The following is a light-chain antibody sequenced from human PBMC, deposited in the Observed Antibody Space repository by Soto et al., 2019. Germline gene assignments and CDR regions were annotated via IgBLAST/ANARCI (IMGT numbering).Light chain of an antibody. Sequence: QSALTQPASVSGSPGQSITISCTGTSSEVGGYNYVSWYQQHPGKAPKLMIYDVSNRTSGVSNRFSGSKSVNTASLTISGLQAEDEADYYCSSYTSSSTVVFGGGTKLTVL. CDR1: SSEVGGYNY. CDR2: DVS. J-gene: IGLJ2*01. CDR3: SSYTSSSTVV. V-gene: IGLV2-14*01.